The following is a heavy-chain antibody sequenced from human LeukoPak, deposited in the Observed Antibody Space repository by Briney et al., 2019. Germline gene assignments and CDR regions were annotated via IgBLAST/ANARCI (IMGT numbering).Heavy chain of an antibody. V-gene: IGHV4-61*02. CDR2: IFTSGTT. CDR3: ARDRFDSYGSGVVYYYYYMDV. J-gene: IGHJ6*03. D-gene: IGHD3-10*01. Sequence: SQTLSLTCTVSGGSINSGSYYWSWVRQPAGKGLEWIGRIFTSGTTNYNPSLKSRVTISVDTSKNQFSLKLSSVTAADTAVYYCARDRFDSYGSGVVYYYYYMDVWGKGTTVTISS. CDR1: GGSINSGSYY.